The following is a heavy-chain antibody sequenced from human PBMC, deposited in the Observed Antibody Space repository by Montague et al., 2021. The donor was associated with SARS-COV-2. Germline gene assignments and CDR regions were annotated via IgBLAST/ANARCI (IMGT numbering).Heavy chain of an antibody. V-gene: IGHV4-61*02. D-gene: IGHD6-13*01. CDR3: ASGIAATYYYYMDV. Sequence: QTLSLTCTASGGSISSGSYYWSWIRQPAGKGLEWIGRIYTSGSTNYNPSLKSRVTISVDTSKNQFSLKLSSVTAADTAVYYCASGIAATYYYYMDVWGKGTTVTVSS. CDR2: IYTSGST. J-gene: IGHJ6*03. CDR1: GGSISSGSYY.